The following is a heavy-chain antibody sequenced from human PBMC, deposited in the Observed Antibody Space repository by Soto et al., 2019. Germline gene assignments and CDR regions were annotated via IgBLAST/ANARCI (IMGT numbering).Heavy chain of an antibody. CDR1: GLTFSSYA. V-gene: IGHV3-23*01. CDR3: AKGYAYYDFWSGAGRGYYYYMDV. J-gene: IGHJ6*03. D-gene: IGHD3-3*01. Sequence: PGGSLRLSCSASGLTFSSYAMSWVRQAPGKGLEWVSAISGSGGSTYYADSVKGRFTISRDNSKNTLYLQMNSLRAEDTAVYYCAKGYAYYDFWSGAGRGYYYYMDVWGKGTTVTVSS. CDR2: ISGSGGST.